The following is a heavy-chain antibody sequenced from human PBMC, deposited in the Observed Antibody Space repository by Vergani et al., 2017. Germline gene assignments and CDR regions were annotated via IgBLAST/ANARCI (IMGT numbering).Heavy chain of an antibody. CDR2: ISGSGGST. CDR1: GFTFSSYA. CDR3: AKAGSSWYPSYXFDY. J-gene: IGHJ4*02. Sequence: EVQLLESGGRLVQPGGSLRLSCAASGFTFSSYAMSWVRQAPGKGLEWVSTISGSGGSTYYADSVKGRFTISRDNSKNTLYLQMNSLSAEDTALYYCAKAGSSWYPSYXFDYWGQGTLVTVSS. D-gene: IGHD6-13*01. V-gene: IGHV3-23*01.